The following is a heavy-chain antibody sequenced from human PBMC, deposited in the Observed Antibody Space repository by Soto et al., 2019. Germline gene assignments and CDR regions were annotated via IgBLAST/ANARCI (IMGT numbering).Heavy chain of an antibody. V-gene: IGHV4-59*01. Sequence: ASETLSLTCTVSGGSISSYYWSWIRQPPGKGLEWIGYIYFRGTTNYNPSLKSRVTISVDTSKNQFSLKLSSVTAADTAVYYCAREEFDYDILTGYDHYYYGMDVWGQGTTVTVSS. J-gene: IGHJ6*02. CDR3: AREEFDYDILTGYDHYYYGMDV. CDR2: IYFRGTT. D-gene: IGHD3-9*01. CDR1: GGSISSYY.